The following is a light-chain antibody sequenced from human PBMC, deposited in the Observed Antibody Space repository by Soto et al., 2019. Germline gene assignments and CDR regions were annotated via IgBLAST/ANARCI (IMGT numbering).Light chain of an antibody. CDR2: EVS. V-gene: IGLV2-14*01. CDR3: SSYTSSSRHV. Sequence: QSALTQPASVSGSPGQSITISCTGTSGDVGTYNYVSWYQQHAGKAPKLIICEVSNRPSGVSNRFSGSKSANTASLTISGLQAEDEADYYCSSYTSSSRHVFGTGTKVTVL. J-gene: IGLJ1*01. CDR1: SGDVGTYNY.